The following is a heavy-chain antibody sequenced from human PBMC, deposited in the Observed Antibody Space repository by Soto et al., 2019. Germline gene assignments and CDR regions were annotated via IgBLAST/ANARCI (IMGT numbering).Heavy chain of an antibody. D-gene: IGHD3-22*01. CDR1: GGTFSSYA. V-gene: IGHV1-69*01. Sequence: VQLVQSGAEVKKPGSSVKVSCKASGGTFSSYAISWVRQAPGQGLEWMGGIIPIFGTANYAQKFQGRVTITADESTSTAYMELSSLRSEDTAVYYCARGRTYYYDSSGYYSPADYFDYWGQGTLVTVSS. CDR2: IIPIFGTA. J-gene: IGHJ4*02. CDR3: ARGRTYYYDSSGYYSPADYFDY.